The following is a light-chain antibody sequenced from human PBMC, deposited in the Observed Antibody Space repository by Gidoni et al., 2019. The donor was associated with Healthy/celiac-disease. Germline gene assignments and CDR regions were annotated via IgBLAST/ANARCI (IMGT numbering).Light chain of an antibody. CDR2: AAS. V-gene: IGKV1-9*01. J-gene: IGKJ2*04. CDR1: QGISSY. Sequence: DIQLTQSPSFLSASVGDRVTITCRASQGISSYLAWYQQKPGKAPKLLIYAASTLQSGVPSRFSGSGSGTEFTLTIRSLQPEHFATYYCQQLNSYPCSFGQGTKLEIK. CDR3: QQLNSYPCS.